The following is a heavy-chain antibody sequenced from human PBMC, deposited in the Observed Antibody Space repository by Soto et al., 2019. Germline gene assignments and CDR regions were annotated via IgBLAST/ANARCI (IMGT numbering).Heavy chain of an antibody. J-gene: IGHJ6*02. CDR3: ARDHDYGGNSEVRDYYYGMDV. V-gene: IGHV1-69*13. Sequence: SVKVSCKASGGTFSSYAISWVRQAPGQGLEWMGGIIPIFGTANYAQKFQGRVTITADESTSTAYMELISLRSEDTAVYYCARDHDYGGNSEVRDYYYGMDVWGQGTTVTVSS. CDR1: GGTFSSYA. CDR2: IIPIFGTA. D-gene: IGHD4-17*01.